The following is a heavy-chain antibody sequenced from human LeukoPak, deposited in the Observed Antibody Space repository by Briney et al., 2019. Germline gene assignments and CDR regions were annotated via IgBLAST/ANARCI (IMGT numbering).Heavy chain of an antibody. D-gene: IGHD3-22*01. CDR1: GGTFSSYA. J-gene: IGHJ4*02. Sequence: SVKVSCKVSGGTFSSYAISWVRQAPGQGLEWMGGIIPIFGTANYAQKFQGRVTITADESTSTAYMELSSLRSEDTAVYYCAREVVESDYYDSRVLDYWGQGTLVTVSS. CDR2: IIPIFGTA. CDR3: AREVVESDYYDSRVLDY. V-gene: IGHV1-69*13.